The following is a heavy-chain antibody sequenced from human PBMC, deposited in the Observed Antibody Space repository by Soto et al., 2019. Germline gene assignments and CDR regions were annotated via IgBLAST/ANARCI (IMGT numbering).Heavy chain of an antibody. V-gene: IGHV3-23*01. CDR3: AKDALRNNGSSWYEYFQH. J-gene: IGHJ1*01. D-gene: IGHD6-13*01. CDR2: ISGSGGST. CDR1: GFTFSSYA. Sequence: GGSLRLSCAASGFTFSSYAMSWVRQAPGKGLEWVSAISGSGGSTYYADSVKGRFTISRDNSKNTLYLQMNSLRAEDTAVYYCAKDALRNNGSSWYEYFQHWGQGTLVTVPQ.